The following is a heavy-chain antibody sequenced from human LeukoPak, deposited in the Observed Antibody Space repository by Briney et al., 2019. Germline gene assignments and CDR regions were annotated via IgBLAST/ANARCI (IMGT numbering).Heavy chain of an antibody. CDR1: GFTFSSRG. CDR2: IWYDGSNK. D-gene: IGHD3-10*01. V-gene: IGHV3-30*19. CDR3: ARGSRTQYYFDY. Sequence: RGSLRLSCVASGFTFSSRGMHWVRQAPGKGLEWVAVIWYDGSNKYYADSVKGRFTISRDNSKNTLYLQMNSLRAEDTAVYYCARGSRTQYYFDYWGQGTLVTVSS. J-gene: IGHJ4*02.